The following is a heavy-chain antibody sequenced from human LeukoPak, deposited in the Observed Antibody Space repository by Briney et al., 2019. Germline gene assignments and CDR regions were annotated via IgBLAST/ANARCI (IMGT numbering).Heavy chain of an antibody. CDR2: IYHSGST. CDR1: GFTFSSNA. CDR3: ARHYGP. V-gene: IGHV4-39*01. D-gene: IGHD4-17*01. J-gene: IGHJ5*02. Sequence: GSLRLSCAASGFTFSSNAMSWIRQPPGKGLEWIGSIYHSGSTYYNPSLKSRVTISVDTSRSQFSLNLSSVTAADTAVYYCARHYGPWGQGTLVAVSS.